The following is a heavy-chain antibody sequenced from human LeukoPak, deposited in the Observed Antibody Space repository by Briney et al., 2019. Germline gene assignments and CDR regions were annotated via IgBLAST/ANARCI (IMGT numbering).Heavy chain of an antibody. J-gene: IGHJ4*02. D-gene: IGHD3-16*01. CDR2: IYYSGST. Sequence: PSETLSLTCTGSGGSISSSNYYWGWIRQPPGKGLEWIGSIYYSGSTYYNTSLKSRVTISVDTSKNQFSLKLSSVTAADTAVYYCARGSYAGGFDYWGQGTLVTVSS. V-gene: IGHV4-39*07. CDR1: GGSISSSNYY. CDR3: ARGSYAGGFDY.